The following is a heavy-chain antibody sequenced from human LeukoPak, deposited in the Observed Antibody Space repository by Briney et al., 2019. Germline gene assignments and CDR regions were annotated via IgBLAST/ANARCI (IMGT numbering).Heavy chain of an antibody. Sequence: SETLSLTCVVYGGSFSGYYWNWIRQPPGKGLEWIGEINQSGKTQFNPSLKSRVTILVDTSKNQFSLRLRSITAADTAVYYCARAPTPADYGGNSDRHYGMDVWGQGTTVTVSS. D-gene: IGHD4-23*01. J-gene: IGHJ6*02. CDR1: GGSFSGYY. V-gene: IGHV4-34*01. CDR3: ARAPTPADYGGNSDRHYGMDV. CDR2: INQSGKT.